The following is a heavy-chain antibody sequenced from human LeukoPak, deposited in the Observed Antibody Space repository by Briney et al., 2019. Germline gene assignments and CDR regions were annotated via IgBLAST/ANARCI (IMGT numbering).Heavy chain of an antibody. J-gene: IGHJ6*02. D-gene: IGHD4/OR15-4a*01. V-gene: IGHV3-23*01. CDR2: ISGSGGST. CDR3: ASYGAFYHYYGMDV. Sequence: GGSLRLSCAASGFTFSSYAMSWVRQAPGKGLEWVSAISGSGGSTYYADSVKGRFTISRDNSKNTLYLQMNSLRAEDTAVYYCASYGAFYHYYGMDVWGQGTTVTVSS. CDR1: GFTFSSYA.